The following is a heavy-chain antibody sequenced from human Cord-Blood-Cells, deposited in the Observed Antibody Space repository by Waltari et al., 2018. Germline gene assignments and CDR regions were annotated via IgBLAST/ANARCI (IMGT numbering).Heavy chain of an antibody. Sequence: EVQLLESGGGLVQPGGSLRLSCAASGFTFSSYAMSWVRQAPGKGLEWVSAIRGSGGSTYYADSVKGRFTISRDNSKNTLYLQMNSLRAEDTAVYYCAKFSGSYYYFDYWGQGTLVTVSS. J-gene: IGHJ4*02. D-gene: IGHD1-26*01. CDR1: GFTFSSYA. CDR2: IRGSGGST. V-gene: IGHV3-23*01. CDR3: AKFSGSYYYFDY.